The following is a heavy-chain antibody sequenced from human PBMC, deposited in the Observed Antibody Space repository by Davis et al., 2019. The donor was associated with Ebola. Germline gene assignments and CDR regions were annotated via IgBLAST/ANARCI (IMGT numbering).Heavy chain of an antibody. CDR2: TYYRSKWFV. Sequence: SQTPSLTRAISGDSVSSNSAAWNWIRQSPSRGLEWLGRTYYRSKWFVDYAVSVKSRITINPDTSKNQFSLQLTSATPEDTAVYYCARDPPYDQGYDYWGQGTLVTVSS. CDR3: ARDPPYDQGYDY. V-gene: IGHV6-1*01. J-gene: IGHJ4*02. D-gene: IGHD3-22*01. CDR1: GDSVSSNSAA.